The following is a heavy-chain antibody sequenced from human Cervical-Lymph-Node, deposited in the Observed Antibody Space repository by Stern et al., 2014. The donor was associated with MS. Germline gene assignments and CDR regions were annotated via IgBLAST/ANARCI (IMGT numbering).Heavy chain of an antibody. J-gene: IGHJ4*02. CDR3: AVDVAPG. V-gene: IGHV1-24*01. Sequence: VQLVESGAEVKKPGASVRVSCKVSGDTLSELSMHWVRQAPGKGLEWMANFDPEDGETTYAQKFQGRVTLTEDRGRDTAYMELRSLRVEDTAVYYCAVDVAPGWGQGTLVTVSS. CDR2: FDPEDGET. D-gene: IGHD2-15*01. CDR1: GDTLSELS.